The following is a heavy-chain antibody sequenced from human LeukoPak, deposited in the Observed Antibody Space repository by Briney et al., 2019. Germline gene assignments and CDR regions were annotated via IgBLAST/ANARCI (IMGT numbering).Heavy chain of an antibody. J-gene: IGHJ6*03. D-gene: IGHD3-10*01. CDR2: IYPGDSDT. V-gene: IGHV5-51*01. CDR3: ARQADPITMVRGATRADYYYYMDV. CDR1: GYSFTSYW. Sequence: GESLKISCKGSGYSFTSYWIGWVRQMPGKGLEWMGIIYPGDSDTRYSPPFQGQVTISADKSISTAYLQWSSLKASDTAVYYCARQADPITMVRGATRADYYYYMDVWGKGTTVTVSS.